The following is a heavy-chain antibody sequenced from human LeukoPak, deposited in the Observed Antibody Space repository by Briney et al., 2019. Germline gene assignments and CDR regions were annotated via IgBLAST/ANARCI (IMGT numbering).Heavy chain of an antibody. Sequence: GGSLRLSCAASGFTFSSYSMNWVRQAPGKGLEWVSYISSSSSTIYYADSVKGRFTISRDNAKNSLYLQMNSLRAEDTAVYYCARESHEYSSSGEFDYWGQGTLVTVSS. CDR2: ISSSSSTI. J-gene: IGHJ4*02. CDR3: ARESHEYSSSGEFDY. D-gene: IGHD6-6*01. V-gene: IGHV3-48*04. CDR1: GFTFSSYS.